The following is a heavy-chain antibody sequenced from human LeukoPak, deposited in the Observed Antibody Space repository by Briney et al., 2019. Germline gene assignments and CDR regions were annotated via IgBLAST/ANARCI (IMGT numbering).Heavy chain of an antibody. V-gene: IGHV3-7*01. Sequence: GGSLRLSCAASGFTFSSYWVSWVRQAPGKGLEWVANIKQDGSEKYYVDSVKGRFTISRDNAKNSLYLQMNSLRAEDTAVYYCARDMWGRNWVDYWGQGTLVTVSS. J-gene: IGHJ4*02. CDR1: GFTFSSYW. D-gene: IGHD3-16*01. CDR3: ARDMWGRNWVDY. CDR2: IKQDGSEK.